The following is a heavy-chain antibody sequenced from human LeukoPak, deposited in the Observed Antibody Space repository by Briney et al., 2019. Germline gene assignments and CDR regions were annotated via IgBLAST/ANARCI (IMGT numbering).Heavy chain of an antibody. D-gene: IGHD6-13*01. CDR2: ISGPAGST. CDR1: GFTFSDYA. CDR3: AKDSSYSSSWYY. J-gene: IGHJ4*02. V-gene: IGHV3-23*01. Sequence: GGSLRLSCAASGFTFSDYAMNWVRQAPGKGLEWVSTISGPAGSTYYADSVKGRFTVSRDNSKSTLYLQMKSLRAEDTAVYYCAKDSSYSSSWYYWGQGTLVTVSS.